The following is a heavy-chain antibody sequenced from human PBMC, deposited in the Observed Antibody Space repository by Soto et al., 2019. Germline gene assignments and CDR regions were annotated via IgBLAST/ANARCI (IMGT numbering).Heavy chain of an antibody. V-gene: IGHV4-34*01. CDR2: INHSGST. Sequence: SETLSLTCAVYGGSFSGYYWSWIRQPPGKGLEWIGEINHSGSTNYNPSLKSRVTISVDTSKNQFSLKLSSVTAADTAVYYCARGVKQQLVRVYSDYWGQGTLVTVSS. CDR1: GGSFSGYY. J-gene: IGHJ4*02. D-gene: IGHD6-13*01. CDR3: ARGVKQQLVRVYSDY.